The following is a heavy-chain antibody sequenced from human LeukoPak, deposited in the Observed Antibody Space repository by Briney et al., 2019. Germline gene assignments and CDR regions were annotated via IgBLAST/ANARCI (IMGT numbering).Heavy chain of an antibody. Sequence: SDTLSLTCTVSGASISDYYWSWIRQSAGKGLEWIGRISTTGSTYYNPSFQSRVTMSADPSKTLFFLRLRSVTAADTAVYYCARGEWLRRIPFDYWGQGTLVTVSS. V-gene: IGHV4-4*07. CDR3: ARGEWLRRIPFDY. CDR1: GASISDYY. J-gene: IGHJ4*02. CDR2: ISTTGST. D-gene: IGHD5-12*01.